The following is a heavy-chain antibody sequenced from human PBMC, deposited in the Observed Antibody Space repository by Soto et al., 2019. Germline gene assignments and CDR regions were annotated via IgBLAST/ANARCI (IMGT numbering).Heavy chain of an antibody. V-gene: IGHV6-1*01. Sequence: SQTLSLTCAISGDSVSGNSASWNWIRQSPSRGLEWLGRTYYRSKWYNDYAVSVKSRITITSDTSKNQFSVQLNSVTPEDTAVYYCARGPPAAGTDFDSWGQGTLVTVSS. CDR1: GDSVSGNSAS. CDR2: TYYRSKWYN. CDR3: ARGPPAAGTDFDS. D-gene: IGHD6-13*01. J-gene: IGHJ4*02.